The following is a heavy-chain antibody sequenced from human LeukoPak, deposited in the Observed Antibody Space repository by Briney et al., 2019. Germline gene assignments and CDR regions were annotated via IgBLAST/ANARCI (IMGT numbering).Heavy chain of an antibody. J-gene: IGHJ4*02. CDR2: IAFDDTDR. CDR1: GFTFNSYS. V-gene: IGHV3-30*04. CDR3: TNSDDYGDY. Sequence: PGGSLRLSCTASGFTFNSYSMHWVRQAPGKGLEWVAAIAFDDTDRYYIDSVKGRFTISRDDSKNTLYLHMTSLRAEDTAVYYCTNSDDYGDYWGQGTLVTVSS.